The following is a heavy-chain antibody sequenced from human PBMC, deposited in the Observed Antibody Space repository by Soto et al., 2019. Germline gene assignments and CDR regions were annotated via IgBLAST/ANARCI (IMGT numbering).Heavy chain of an antibody. CDR1: AGDISRFS. CDR2: GFPISPVA. Sequence: QVLLVQSGTEVKRPGSSLNVSCRASAGDISRFSITWLRHVPGQRLEWMGGGFPISPVADSAQKFQDRLTITADKSTNSFYMHLSSLRSEDTAVYFCAAQSLYYPSHQGPFEFWGQGTPVIVSS. J-gene: IGHJ4*02. D-gene: IGHD3-10*01. V-gene: IGHV1-69*17. CDR3: AAQSLYYPSHQGPFEF.